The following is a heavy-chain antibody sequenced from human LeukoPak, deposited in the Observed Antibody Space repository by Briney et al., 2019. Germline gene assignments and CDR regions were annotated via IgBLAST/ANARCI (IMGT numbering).Heavy chain of an antibody. J-gene: IGHJ6*03. CDR2: IYYSGST. V-gene: IGHV4-59*08. Sequence: SETLSLTCTVSGDSISTYYWNWIRQPPGKGLEWIGYIYYSGSTTYNPSLKSRVTISLDTSKNQFSLRLSSVTAADTAVYYCARQHGDYRPPYYYYMDVWGKGTTVTVSS. D-gene: IGHD4-17*01. CDR3: ARQHGDYRPPYYYYMDV. CDR1: GDSISTYY.